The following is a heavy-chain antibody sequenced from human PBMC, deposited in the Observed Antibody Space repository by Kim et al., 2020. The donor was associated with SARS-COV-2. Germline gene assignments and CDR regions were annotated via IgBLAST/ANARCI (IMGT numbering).Heavy chain of an antibody. CDR3: ARDRYSSSWYSTGPFDY. Sequence: GGSLRLSCAASGFTFSSYGMHWVRQAPGKGLEWVAVIWYDGSNKYYADSVKGRFTISRDNSKNTLYLQMNSLRAEDTAVYYCARDRYSSSWYSTGPFDYWGQGTLVTVSS. J-gene: IGHJ4*02. CDR2: IWYDGSNK. CDR1: GFTFSSYG. D-gene: IGHD6-13*01. V-gene: IGHV3-33*01.